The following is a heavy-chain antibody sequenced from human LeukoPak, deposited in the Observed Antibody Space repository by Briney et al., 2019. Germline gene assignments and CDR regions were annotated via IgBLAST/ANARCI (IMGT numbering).Heavy chain of an antibody. D-gene: IGHD6-19*01. Sequence: GGSLRLSCAASGFTVSSNYTSWVRQAPGKGLEWVSSNSGGSSYYADSVKGRFTISRDNSKNTLYLQMNSLRAEDTAVYYCAKDLGSSGWYIDYWGQGTLVTVSS. J-gene: IGHJ4*02. CDR2: NSGGSS. V-gene: IGHV3-53*01. CDR1: GFTVSSNY. CDR3: AKDLGSSGWYIDY.